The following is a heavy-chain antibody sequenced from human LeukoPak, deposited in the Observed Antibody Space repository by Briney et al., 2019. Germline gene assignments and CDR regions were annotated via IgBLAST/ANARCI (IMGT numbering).Heavy chain of an antibody. V-gene: IGHV1-2*02. CDR3: SRAQGGAVAWSPGANWFDP. D-gene: IGHD6-19*01. Sequence: ASVKLSCKASGYTFTGYYMHWVRQAPGQGLGWMGWINPNSGGTNYAQKLQGRVTMTTAAATTTAHMYLRSLTSDATAVSYCSRAQGGAVAWSPGANWFDPWGQGTLVTVSS. J-gene: IGHJ5*02. CDR1: GYTFTGYY. CDR2: INPNSGGT.